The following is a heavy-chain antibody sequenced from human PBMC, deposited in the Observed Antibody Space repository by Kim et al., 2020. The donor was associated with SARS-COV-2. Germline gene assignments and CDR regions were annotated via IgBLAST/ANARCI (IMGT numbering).Heavy chain of an antibody. CDR2: ISSSSSYI. CDR1: GFTFSSYS. J-gene: IGHJ6*02. V-gene: IGHV3-21*01. Sequence: GGSLRLSCAASGFTFSSYSMNWVRQAPGKGLEWVSSISSSSSYIYYADSVKGRFTISRDNAKNSLYLQMNSLRAEDTAVYYCAREYYDILTGYPVGYYGMDVWGQGTTVTVSS. CDR3: AREYYDILTGYPVGYYGMDV. D-gene: IGHD3-9*01.